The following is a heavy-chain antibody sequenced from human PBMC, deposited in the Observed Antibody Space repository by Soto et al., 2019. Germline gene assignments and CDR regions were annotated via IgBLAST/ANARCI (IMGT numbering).Heavy chain of an antibody. V-gene: IGHV4-39*01. CDR3: ASQGPRAKDYYDSSGYYKGADY. J-gene: IGHJ4*02. CDR1: GGSISSSSYY. D-gene: IGHD3-22*01. Sequence: SETLSLTCTVSGGSISSSSYYWGWIRQPPGKGLEWIGSIYYSGSTYYNPSLKSRVTISVDTSKNQFSLKLGSVTAADTAVYYCASQGPRAKDYYDSSGYYKGADYWGQGTLVTVSS. CDR2: IYYSGST.